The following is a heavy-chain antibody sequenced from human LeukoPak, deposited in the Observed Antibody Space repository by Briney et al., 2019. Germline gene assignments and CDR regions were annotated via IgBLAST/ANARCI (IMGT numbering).Heavy chain of an antibody. CDR1: GTSIRSGRYY. D-gene: IGHD6-19*01. J-gene: IGHJ6*03. V-gene: IGHV4-61*02. Sequence: PSQTLSLTCTVTGTSIRSGRYYWNWIRQAAGKGLEWIGRMYIGGRTTYNPSLKSRVTISLETTENQFSLRLRSVSAADTAVYYCARERIAVADTYYYYYMDVWGKGTWVTVSS. CDR2: MYIGGRT. CDR3: ARERIAVADTYYYYYMDV.